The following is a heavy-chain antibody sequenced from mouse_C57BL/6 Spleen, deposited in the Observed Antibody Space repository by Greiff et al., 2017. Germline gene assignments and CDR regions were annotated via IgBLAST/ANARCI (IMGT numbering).Heavy chain of an antibody. CDR1: GYTFTSYW. V-gene: IGHV1-5*01. Sequence: VQLQQSGTVLARPGASVKMSCKTSGYTFTSYWMHWVKQRPGQGLEWIGAIYPGNSDTSYNQKFKGKAKLTAVTSASTAYKELSSLTNEDSAVYYCTRWGSSAWYFDVWGTGTTVTVSS. CDR2: IYPGNSDT. J-gene: IGHJ1*03. D-gene: IGHD1-3*01. CDR3: TRWGSSAWYFDV.